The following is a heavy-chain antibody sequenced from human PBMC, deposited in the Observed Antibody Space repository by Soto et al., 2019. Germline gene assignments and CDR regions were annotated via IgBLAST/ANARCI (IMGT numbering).Heavy chain of an antibody. Sequence: GGSLRLSSAASGVHFSSYSMNWVRQAPGKGLEWVSYISSSSSTIYYADSVKGRFTISRDNAKNSLYLQMNSLRDEDTAVYYCARDTYYDFWSGYYNPPYYYGMDVWGQGTTVTVSS. CDR1: GVHFSSYS. D-gene: IGHD3-3*01. CDR2: ISSSSSTI. CDR3: ARDTYYDFWSGYYNPPYYYGMDV. V-gene: IGHV3-48*02. J-gene: IGHJ6*02.